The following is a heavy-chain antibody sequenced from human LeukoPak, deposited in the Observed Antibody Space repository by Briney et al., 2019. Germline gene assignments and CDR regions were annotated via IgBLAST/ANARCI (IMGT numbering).Heavy chain of an antibody. D-gene: IGHD6-6*01. J-gene: IGHJ4*02. CDR2: IYYSGST. CDR1: GGSISSYY. V-gene: IGHV4-59*08. CDR3: ARQSGHGIAAPSYYFDY. Sequence: PSETLSLTCTVSGGSISSYYWSWIRQPPGKGLEWIGYIYYSGSTNYNPSLKSRVTISVDTSKNQFSLKLSSVTAADTAVYYCARQSGHGIAAPSYYFDYWGQGTLVTVSS.